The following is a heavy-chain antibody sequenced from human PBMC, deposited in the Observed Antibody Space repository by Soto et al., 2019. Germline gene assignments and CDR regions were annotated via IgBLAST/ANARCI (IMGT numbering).Heavy chain of an antibody. V-gene: IGHV1-8*01. CDR2: MNPYSGNT. CDR3: ARRKERSGPHYFDY. CDR1: GYTFTTYD. D-gene: IGHD6-25*01. Sequence: WASVKVSCKASGYTFTTYDISWVRQATGQGLEWMGWMNPYSGNTGYAQKFQGRVTVTRNTSISTVYMELSRLKPDDTAVYYCARRKERSGPHYFDYWGQGSQVTVSS. J-gene: IGHJ4*02.